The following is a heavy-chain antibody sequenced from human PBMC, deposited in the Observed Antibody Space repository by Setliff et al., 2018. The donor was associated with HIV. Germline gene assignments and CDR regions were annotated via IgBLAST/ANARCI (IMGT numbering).Heavy chain of an antibody. Sequence: SETLSLTCTVSGGSIRTYYWSWIRQPPGRGLEWIGYIFYSVNTNYNPSLKSRVTISVDTSKNQFSLKLSSVTAADTAVYYCARGYPGIAVAGLSYYYYYYMDVWGKGTTVTVSS. D-gene: IGHD6-19*01. CDR1: GGSIRTYY. CDR2: IFYSVNT. V-gene: IGHV4-59*01. J-gene: IGHJ6*03. CDR3: ARGYPGIAVAGLSYYYYYYMDV.